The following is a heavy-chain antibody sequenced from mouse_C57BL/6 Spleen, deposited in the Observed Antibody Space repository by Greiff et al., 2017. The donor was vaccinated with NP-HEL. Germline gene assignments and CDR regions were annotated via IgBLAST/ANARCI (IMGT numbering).Heavy chain of an antibody. J-gene: IGHJ2*01. V-gene: IGHV1-15*01. CDR2: IDPETGGT. Sequence: QVQLQQSGAELVRPGASVTLSCKASGYTFTDYEMHWVKQTPVHGLEWIGAIDPETGGTAYNQKFKGKAILTADKSSSTAYMELRSLTSEDSAVYYCTRASNYGDYFDDWGKGTTLTVSS. CDR1: GYTFTDYE. CDR3: TRASNYGDYFDD. D-gene: IGHD2-5*01.